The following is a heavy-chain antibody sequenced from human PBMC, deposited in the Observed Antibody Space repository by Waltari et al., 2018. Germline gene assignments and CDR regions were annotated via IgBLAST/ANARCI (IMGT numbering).Heavy chain of an antibody. Sequence: EVQLLESGGGLVQPGGSLRLPCAAYGFRFRAFAMSWVRQAPGRGLEWVAAITKTGDDTYYADSVRGRLTVSRDNSKNTLYVQMNSLRAEDAAVYYCATYNLGFIYYRGLDVWGQGTTVTVSS. CDR3: ATYNLGFIYYRGLDV. D-gene: IGHD1-1*01. CDR2: ITKTGDDT. V-gene: IGHV3-23*01. CDR1: GFRFRAFA. J-gene: IGHJ6*02.